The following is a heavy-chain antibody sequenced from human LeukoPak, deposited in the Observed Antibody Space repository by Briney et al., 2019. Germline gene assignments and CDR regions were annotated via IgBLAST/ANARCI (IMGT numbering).Heavy chain of an antibody. CDR3: ASTTYTLYLKSRVTISVDTSKNQFSLTLSSVTAADTAVYYCARHSDLQWDNDALDI. J-gene: IGHJ3*02. D-gene: IGHD3-10*01. V-gene: IGHV4-59*01. CDR2: IYYSGST. Sequence: SETLSFTCTVSACSISSYYWSWIRQPPGKGLEWIGYIYYSGSTNYNQSLKSRATITVDTSKNQFTLKRRAVTAATTAVYYSASTTYTLYLKSRVTISVDTSKNQFSLTLSSVTAADTAVYYCARHSDLQWDNDALDIWGQGTMVTVSS. CDR1: ACSISSYY.